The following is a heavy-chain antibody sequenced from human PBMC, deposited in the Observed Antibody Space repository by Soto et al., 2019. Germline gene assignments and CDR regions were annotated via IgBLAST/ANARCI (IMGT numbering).Heavy chain of an antibody. J-gene: IGHJ4*02. D-gene: IGHD4-17*01. CDR1: GFIFRNYN. Sequence: EVQLLESGGGLVQPGGSLRLSCSASGFIFRNYNMHWVRQAPGKGLGYVSGISSNGGSTFYADSVKGRFSISRDNSKNTLHLQMGSLRPEDMGTYYCARADYGTFDNWGQGTLVAVSS. CDR2: ISSNGGST. CDR3: ARADYGTFDN. V-gene: IGHV3-64*07.